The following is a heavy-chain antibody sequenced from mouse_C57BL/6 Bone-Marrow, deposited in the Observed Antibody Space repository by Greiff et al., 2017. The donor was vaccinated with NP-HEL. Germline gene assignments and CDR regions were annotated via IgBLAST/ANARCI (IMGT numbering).Heavy chain of an antibody. CDR1: GYAFSSSW. CDR3: ARDYGSSYGFAY. D-gene: IGHD1-1*01. J-gene: IGHJ3*01. V-gene: IGHV1-82*01. CDR2: IYPGDGDT. Sequence: QVQLKQSGPELVKPGASVKISCKASGYAFSSSWMNWVKQRPGKGLEWIGRIYPGDGDTNYNGKFKGKATLTADKSSSTAYMQLSSLTSEDSAVYFCARDYGSSYGFAYWGQGTLGTVSA.